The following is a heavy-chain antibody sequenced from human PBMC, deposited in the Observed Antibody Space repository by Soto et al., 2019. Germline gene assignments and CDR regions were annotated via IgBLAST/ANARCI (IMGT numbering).Heavy chain of an antibody. J-gene: IGHJ4*02. D-gene: IGHD3-9*01. CDR1: GFTFSSYA. CDR2: ISYDGSNK. Sequence: QVQLVESGGGVVQPGRSLRLSCAASGFTFSSYAMHWVRQAPGKGLEWVAVISYDGSNKYYADSVKGRFTISRDNSKNTLYLQMNSLRAEDTAVYYCARDWDPQPIYYFDYWGQGTLVTVSS. V-gene: IGHV3-30-3*01. CDR3: ARDWDPQPIYYFDY.